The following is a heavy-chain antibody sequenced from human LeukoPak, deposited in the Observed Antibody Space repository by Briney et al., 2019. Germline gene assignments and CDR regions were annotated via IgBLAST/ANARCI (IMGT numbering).Heavy chain of an antibody. Sequence: SETLSLTCAVSGGSFSGYYWTWIRQPPGKGLEWIGEINHSGRTNYNPSLKSRVIMSVDTSKNQFSLKLSSVTAADTAVYYCARPLGYCSDSRCPQSWFDPWGQGTLVTVSS. D-gene: IGHD2-15*01. CDR1: GGSFSGYY. J-gene: IGHJ5*02. V-gene: IGHV4-34*01. CDR3: ARPLGYCSDSRCPQSWFDP. CDR2: INHSGRT.